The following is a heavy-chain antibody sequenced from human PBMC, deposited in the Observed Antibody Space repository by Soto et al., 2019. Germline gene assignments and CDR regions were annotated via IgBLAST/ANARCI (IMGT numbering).Heavy chain of an antibody. J-gene: IGHJ6*02. V-gene: IGHV1-69*01. D-gene: IGHD7-27*01. Sequence: QVELVQSGAEVKKPGSSVKVSCKASGGNFITFAISWVRQAPGQGLEWMGEIIPISSTTKSAHKFQDRVTIXXXXSSSTVHMELRSLKSEDTAIYFCAKKLGIDPFGSYGLDVWGQGTTVTVSS. CDR1: GGNFITFA. CDR2: IIPISSTT. CDR3: AKKLGIDPFGSYGLDV.